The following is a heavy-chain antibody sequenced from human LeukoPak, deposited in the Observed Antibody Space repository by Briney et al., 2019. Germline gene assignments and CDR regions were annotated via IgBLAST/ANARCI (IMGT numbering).Heavy chain of an antibody. CDR1: GYTFTGYY. CDR3: ARVESRYGVDY. Sequence: ASVKVSCKASGYTFTGYYIHWVRQAPGQGLEWMGWINPHSGGTNYAQKFQGGVTMTRDTSITTAYMELSSLRSDDTAVYYCARVESRYGVDYWGQGTLVTVSS. CDR2: INPHSGGT. V-gene: IGHV1-2*02. D-gene: IGHD5-18*01. J-gene: IGHJ4*02.